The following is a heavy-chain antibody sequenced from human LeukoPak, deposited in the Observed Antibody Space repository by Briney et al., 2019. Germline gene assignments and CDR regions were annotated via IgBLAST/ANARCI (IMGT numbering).Heavy chain of an antibody. CDR1: GFTFSNYG. CDR2: ISYDGSNK. V-gene: IGHV3-30*18. J-gene: IGHJ5*01. Sequence: SGGSLRLSCAASGFTFSNYGIHWVRQAPGKGLEWVAVISYDGSNKYYADSVKGRFTVSRDNSKNTVYLQMDSLRAEDTAVYYCANQRRSSWYLADSWGQGALVTVSS. D-gene: IGHD6-13*01. CDR3: ANQRRSSWYLADS.